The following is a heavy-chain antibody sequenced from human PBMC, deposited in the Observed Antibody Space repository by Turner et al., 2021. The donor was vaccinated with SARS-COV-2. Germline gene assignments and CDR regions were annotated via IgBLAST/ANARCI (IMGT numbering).Heavy chain of an antibody. CDR2: IKEDGSEK. CDR3: ARALLEDSSVGFDI. V-gene: IGHV3-7*03. Sequence: EVQLVESGGGLAQPGGSLRLPCPASGFTFSSYWMSWVRQAPGKVLEWVANIKEDGSEKYYVDSVKGRFTISRDNAKNSLYVQMNSLRAEDTAVYYCARALLEDSSVGFDIWGQGTMVTISS. J-gene: IGHJ3*02. D-gene: IGHD3-3*01. CDR1: GFTFSSYW.